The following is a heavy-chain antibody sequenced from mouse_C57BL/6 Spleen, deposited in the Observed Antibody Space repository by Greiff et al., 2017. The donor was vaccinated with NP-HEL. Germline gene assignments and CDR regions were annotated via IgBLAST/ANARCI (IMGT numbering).Heavy chain of an antibody. V-gene: IGHV5-2*01. D-gene: IGHD2-4*01. CDR3: ARHEGDYEGFAY. Sequence: DVKLVESGGGLVQPGESLKLSCESNEYEFPSHDMSWVRKTPEKRLELVAAINSDGGSTYYPDTMERRFIISRDNTKKTLYLQMSSLMSEDTALYYCARHEGDYEGFAYWGQGTLVTVSA. CDR2: INSDGGST. J-gene: IGHJ3*01. CDR1: EYEFPSHD.